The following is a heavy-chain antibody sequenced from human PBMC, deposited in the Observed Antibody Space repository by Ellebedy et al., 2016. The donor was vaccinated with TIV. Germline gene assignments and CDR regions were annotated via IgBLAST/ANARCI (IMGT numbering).Heavy chain of an antibody. CDR1: GYSISSGYY. CDR2: IYHSGST. J-gene: IGHJ5*02. CDR3: ARDATSYRFDP. V-gene: IGHV4-38-2*02. Sequence: SETLSLTCTVSGYSISSGYYWGWIRQPPGKGLEWIGSIYHSGSTYHYPSLKSRVTISVDTSKNQFSLKLSSVTAADTAVYYCARDATSYRFDPWGQGTLVTVSS.